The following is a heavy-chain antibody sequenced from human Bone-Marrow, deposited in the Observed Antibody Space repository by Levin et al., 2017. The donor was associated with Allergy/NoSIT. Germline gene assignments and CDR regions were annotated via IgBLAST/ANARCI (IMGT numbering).Heavy chain of an antibody. J-gene: IGHJ6*02. Sequence: GGSLRLSCAASGFTFSGSDMHWVRQASGKGLEWLGHIRSKGYNYATAYAGSVKGRFTISRDDSKNTAYLQMNSLKSEDSAVYYCSRPGFYYYGMDIWGQGTTVTVSS. CDR2: IRSKGYNYAT. CDR3: SRPGFYYYGMDI. V-gene: IGHV3-73*01. CDR1: GFTFSGSD.